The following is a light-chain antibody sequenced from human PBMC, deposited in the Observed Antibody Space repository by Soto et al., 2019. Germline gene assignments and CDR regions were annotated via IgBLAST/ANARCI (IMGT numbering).Light chain of an antibody. J-gene: IGKJ1*01. CDR1: QSLVKTDGITY. V-gene: IGKV2-30*01. Sequence: DGVMSQSPLSLPVTLGQRASLSCRSSQSLVKTDGITYLNWFHQRPGQSPRRLINRVSRRDSGVPDRFSGSGSGTDFTLKISRVEAEDVGVYYCMQGTSWPWTFGQGTKVDIK. CDR2: RVS. CDR3: MQGTSWPWT.